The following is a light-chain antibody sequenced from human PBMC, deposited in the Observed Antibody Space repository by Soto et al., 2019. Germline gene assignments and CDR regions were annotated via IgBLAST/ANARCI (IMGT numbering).Light chain of an antibody. V-gene: IGLV2-14*01. J-gene: IGLJ3*02. CDR2: EVS. CDR3: SSYTRGSTLV. Sequence: QSALTQPASVSGSPGQSITISCTGTSRDVGGYNYVSWHQQHPGKAPKVIITEVSNRPSGVSNRFSGSKSGNTASLTISGLQAEDEADYYCSSYTRGSTLVFGGGTKLTVL. CDR1: SRDVGGYNY.